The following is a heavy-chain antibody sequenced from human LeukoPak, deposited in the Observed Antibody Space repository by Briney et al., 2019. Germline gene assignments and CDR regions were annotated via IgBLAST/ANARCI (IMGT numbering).Heavy chain of an antibody. V-gene: IGHV3-30*03. CDR2: ISYDGSNK. Sequence: GRSLRLSCAASGFTFSSYGMHWVRQAPGKGLEWVAVISYDGSNKYYADSVKGRFTISRDNAKNSLYLQMNSLRAEDTAVYYCARDRDIVATAGDYWGQGTLVTVSS. CDR1: GFTFSSYG. CDR3: ARDRDIVATAGDY. J-gene: IGHJ4*02. D-gene: IGHD5-12*01.